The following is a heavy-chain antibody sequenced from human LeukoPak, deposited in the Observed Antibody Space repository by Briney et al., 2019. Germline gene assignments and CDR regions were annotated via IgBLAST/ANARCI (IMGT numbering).Heavy chain of an antibody. Sequence: SETLSLTCTVSGVSFSSYYWSWIRQPPGKGLEWIGYIYYSGSTNYNPSLKRRGTISVDTSKNPFSLKLSSVTAADTAVYYCARQKTSYYYDSSGYYPYYFDHWGQGTLVTVSS. CDR2: IYYSGST. V-gene: IGHV4-59*08. CDR1: GVSFSSYY. D-gene: IGHD3-22*01. CDR3: ARQKTSYYYDSSGYYPYYFDH. J-gene: IGHJ4*02.